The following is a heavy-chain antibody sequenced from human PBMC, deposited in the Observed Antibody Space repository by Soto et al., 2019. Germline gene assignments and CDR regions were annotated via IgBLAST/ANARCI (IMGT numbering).Heavy chain of an antibody. CDR1: GYTFTSYY. J-gene: IGHJ5*02. CDR3: ARAMVRGGGWFDP. CDR2: INPSGGST. D-gene: IGHD3-10*01. V-gene: IGHV1-46*03. Sequence: QVQLVQSGAEVKKPGASVKVSCKASGYTFTSYYMHWVRQAPGQGLEWMGIINPSGGSTSYAQKFQGRVTMTRDTSTSTVYMERSSLRSEDTAVYYCARAMVRGGGWFDPWGQGTLVTVSS.